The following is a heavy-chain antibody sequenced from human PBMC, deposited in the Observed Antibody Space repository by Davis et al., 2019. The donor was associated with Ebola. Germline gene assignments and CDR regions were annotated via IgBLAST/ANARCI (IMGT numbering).Heavy chain of an antibody. D-gene: IGHD6-6*01. Sequence: ASVKVSCKASGYTFSGYYMHWVRQAPGQGLEWMGWINPNSGGTNYAQKFQGWVTMTRDTSISTAYMELSRLRSDDTAVYYCARDGPSSYYYYMDVWGKGTTVTVSS. CDR1: GYTFSGYY. CDR2: INPNSGGT. J-gene: IGHJ6*03. V-gene: IGHV1-2*04. CDR3: ARDGPSSYYYYMDV.